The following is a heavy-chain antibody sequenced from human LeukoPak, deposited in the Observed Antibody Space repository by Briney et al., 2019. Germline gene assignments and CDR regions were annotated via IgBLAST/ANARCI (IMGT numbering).Heavy chain of an antibody. Sequence: WGSLTLTCAASGFSLSDYHMNWVRQPPGKGLEWLASISSISRYRYSTAAARDRFTTPSDNAKNSLYLQISSLSGEPTAVSYCARSGGPGTNLQLRYNMFAPWGQGTLVTVSS. CDR1: GFSLSDYH. J-gene: IGHJ5*02. CDR3: ARSGGPGTNLQLRYNMFAP. D-gene: IGHD2-15*01. V-gene: IGHV3-21*01. CDR2: ISSISRYR.